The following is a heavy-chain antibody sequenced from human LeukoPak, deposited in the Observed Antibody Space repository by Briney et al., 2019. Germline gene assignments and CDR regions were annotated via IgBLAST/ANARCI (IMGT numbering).Heavy chain of an antibody. J-gene: IGHJ4*02. V-gene: IGHV3-53*01. CDR1: GFTVSSNY. CDR3: ARGRSSWFYYFDY. D-gene: IGHD6-13*01. Sequence: GGSLRLSCAASGFTVSSNYMSWVRQAPGKGLEWVSVIYSGGSTYYADSVKGRFTISRGNSKNTLYLQMNSLRAEDTAVYYCARGRSSWFYYFDYWGQGTLVTVSS. CDR2: IYSGGST.